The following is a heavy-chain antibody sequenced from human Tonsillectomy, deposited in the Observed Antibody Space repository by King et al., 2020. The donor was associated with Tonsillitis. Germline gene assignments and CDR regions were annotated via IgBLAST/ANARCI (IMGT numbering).Heavy chain of an antibody. V-gene: IGHV3-21*01. CDR2: ISSSSSYL. Sequence: VQLVESGGGLVKPGGSLRLSCAASGFTFSSYSMNWVRHAPGKGLEWVSSISSSSSYLYYADSVKGRFTISRDNAKNSLYLQMNSLRAEDTAVYYCARDLSGDEGFDYWGQGTLVTVSS. D-gene: IGHD7-27*01. CDR1: GFTFSSYS. CDR3: ARDLSGDEGFDY. J-gene: IGHJ4*02.